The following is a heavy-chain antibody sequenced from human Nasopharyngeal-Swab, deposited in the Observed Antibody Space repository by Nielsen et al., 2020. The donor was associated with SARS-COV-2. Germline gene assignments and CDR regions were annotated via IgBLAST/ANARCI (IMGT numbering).Heavy chain of an antibody. V-gene: IGHV3-48*01. CDR2: ITSSSSTR. CDR1: GFAFIDYS. Sequence: GESLKISCAASGFAFIDYSMDWVRQAPGKGLEWVSYITSSSSTRYYADSVKGRFTVSRDNAKNSLYLQMSSLRAEDTAVYYCARPGQLWLGGLSYWGQGTLVTVSS. CDR3: ARPGQLWLGGLSY. J-gene: IGHJ4*02. D-gene: IGHD5-18*01.